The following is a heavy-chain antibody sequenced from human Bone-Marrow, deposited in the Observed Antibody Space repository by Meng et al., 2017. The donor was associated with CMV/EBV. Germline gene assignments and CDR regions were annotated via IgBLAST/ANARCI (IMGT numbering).Heavy chain of an antibody. CDR3: ARQGSGYYYFDY. CDR1: GGSVSSSSNY. Sequence: CTASGGSVSSSSNYWGWIRQPPGKGLEWIGSIYYSGSTYYNPSLKSRVTIFVDTSKNQFSLKLSSVTAADTAVYYCARQGSGYYYFDYWGQGTLVTVSS. V-gene: IGHV4-39*01. CDR2: IYYSGST. J-gene: IGHJ4*02. D-gene: IGHD3-22*01.